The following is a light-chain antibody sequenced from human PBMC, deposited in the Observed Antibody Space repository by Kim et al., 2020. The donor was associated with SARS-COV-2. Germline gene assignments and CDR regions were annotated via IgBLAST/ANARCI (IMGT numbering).Light chain of an antibody. V-gene: IGKV3-20*01. CDR3: QQYDRSPPSYT. J-gene: IGKJ2*01. Sequence: PGERATLSCRSSQSINSDFLAWYQQKPGQAPRLLIYGASNRATGIPDRFSGSGSGTDFTLTISRLEPEDCAVYYCQQYDRSPPSYTFGQGTKLEI. CDR2: GAS. CDR1: QSINSDF.